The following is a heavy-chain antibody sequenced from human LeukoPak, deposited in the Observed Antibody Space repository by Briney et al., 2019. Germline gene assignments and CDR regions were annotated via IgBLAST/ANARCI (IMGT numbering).Heavy chain of an antibody. D-gene: IGHD2-21*02. CDR2: IRYDGSNK. V-gene: IGHV3-30*02. Sequence: GGSLRLSCAASGFTFSSYAMSWVRQAPGKGLEWVAFIRYDGSNKYYADSVKGRFTISRDNSKNTLYLQMNSLRAEDTAVYYCAKGGGHIVVVTAIHNWFDPWGQGTLVTVSS. CDR1: GFTFSSYA. CDR3: AKGGGHIVVVTAIHNWFDP. J-gene: IGHJ5*02.